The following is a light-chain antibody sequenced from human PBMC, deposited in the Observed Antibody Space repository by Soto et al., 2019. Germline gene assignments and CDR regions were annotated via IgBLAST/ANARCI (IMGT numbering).Light chain of an antibody. CDR3: GTWDSSLSAVV. V-gene: IGLV1-51*01. CDR2: DNN. J-gene: IGLJ2*01. Sequence: SVLTQPPSVSAAPGQKVTISCSGSSSNIGNNYVSWYQQRPGTAPKLLIYDNNKRPSGIPDRFSGSQSGTSATLGITGLQTGDEADYYCGTWDSSLSAVVFGGGTKLTVL. CDR1: SSNIGNNY.